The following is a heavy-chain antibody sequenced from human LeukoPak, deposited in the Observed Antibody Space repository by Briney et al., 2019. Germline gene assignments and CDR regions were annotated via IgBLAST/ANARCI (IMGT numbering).Heavy chain of an antibody. V-gene: IGHV1-2*05. CDR1: GYTFTDYY. J-gene: IGHJ4*02. CDR3: ARGEGYCSAGTCECTDY. Sequence: GASVKVSCKASGYTFTDYYIHWVRQAPGQGLEWMGRINPNSGDTNYAQKFQGRVTMTRDTSISTAYMELSRLRSDDTVVYYCARGEGYCSAGTCECTDYWGQGTLVTVSS. D-gene: IGHD2-15*01. CDR2: INPNSGDT.